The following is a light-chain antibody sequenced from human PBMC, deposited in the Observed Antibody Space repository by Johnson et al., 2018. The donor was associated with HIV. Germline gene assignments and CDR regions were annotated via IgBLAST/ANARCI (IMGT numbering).Light chain of an antibody. J-gene: IGLJ1*01. CDR1: SSDMGKYA. CDR3: GTWDNSLSAGV. CDR2: DTD. Sequence: QSVLTQPPSLSAAPGQKVTISCSGSSSDMGKYAISWYQQVPGTAPKLLIYDTDKRPSGIPDRFSGSKSGTSATLGISGLQTGDEADYYCGTWDNSLSAGVFGSGTKVTVL. V-gene: IGLV1-51*01.